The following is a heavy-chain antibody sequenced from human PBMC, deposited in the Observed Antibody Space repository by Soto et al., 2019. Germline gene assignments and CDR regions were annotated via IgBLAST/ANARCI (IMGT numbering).Heavy chain of an antibody. CDR3: ARGRAVAARQELDY. D-gene: IGHD6-19*01. J-gene: IGHJ4*02. Sequence: SETLSLTCTVSGGSIRSYYWSWIRQPPGEGLEWIGYIYYSGSTNYNPSLKSRVTISVGTSKNQFSLKLSSVTAADTAVYYCARGRAVAARQELDYWGQGTLVTVSS. CDR1: GGSIRSYY. CDR2: IYYSGST. V-gene: IGHV4-59*01.